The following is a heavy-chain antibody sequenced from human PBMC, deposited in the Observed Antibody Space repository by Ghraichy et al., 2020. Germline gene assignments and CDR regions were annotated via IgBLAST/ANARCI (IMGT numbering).Heavy chain of an antibody. D-gene: IGHD2-8*01. CDR3: ARVYATLYGMDV. CDR1: GFRFSDYY. J-gene: IGHJ6*02. Sequence: GESLKISCAASGFRFSDYYMSWIRQAPGKGLEWVSYISSSGITIYYADSVKGRFTSSRDYAKKTLYLQMNSLRAEDTAVYFCARVYATLYGMDVWGQGTTVTVSS. CDR2: ISSSGITI. V-gene: IGHV3-11*01.